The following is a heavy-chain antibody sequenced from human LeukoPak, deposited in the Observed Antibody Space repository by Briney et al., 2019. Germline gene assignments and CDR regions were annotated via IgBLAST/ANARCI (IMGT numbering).Heavy chain of an antibody. CDR2: MSTDGSTR. Sequence: GGSLRLSCTASGFTFSNYWMHWVRQASGKGLAWVSRMSTDGSTRHYADSVKGRFTISRDNAKNTVYLQMNSLRAEDTAMYYCASASSHRMAAGGVFWGPGTLVTVSS. CDR1: GFTFSNYW. V-gene: IGHV3-74*01. J-gene: IGHJ4*02. CDR3: ASASSHRMAAGGVF. D-gene: IGHD6-13*01.